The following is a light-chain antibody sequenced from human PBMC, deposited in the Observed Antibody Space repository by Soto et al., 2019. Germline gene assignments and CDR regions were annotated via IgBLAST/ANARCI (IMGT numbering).Light chain of an antibody. J-gene: IGLJ1*01. CDR2: DVT. V-gene: IGLV2-11*01. CDR3: CSYAGSYTYV. Sequence: QSALTQPRSVSGSPGQSVTMSCTGTSSDVGGYNYVSWYQQHPGKAPKVIIYDVTKRPSGVPDRFSGSKSDNTASLTISGLQADDEADYYCCSYAGSYTYVFGTGTQLTV. CDR1: SSDVGGYNY.